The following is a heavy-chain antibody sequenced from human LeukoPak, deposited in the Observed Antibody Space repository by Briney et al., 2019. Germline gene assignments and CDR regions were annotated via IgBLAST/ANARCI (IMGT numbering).Heavy chain of an antibody. D-gene: IGHD2-21*01. Sequence: SATLSLTCTVSGASISTYFWSWIRQPAGKRMEWIGRVYASATTYYNPSLRSRVTSSIDTSKNQFSLSLNSVTAADTAVYYCAKTHCGGGSCDKFDSWGQGILVTVSS. CDR3: AKTHCGGGSCDKFDS. V-gene: IGHV4-4*07. J-gene: IGHJ5*01. CDR2: VYASATT. CDR1: GASISTYF.